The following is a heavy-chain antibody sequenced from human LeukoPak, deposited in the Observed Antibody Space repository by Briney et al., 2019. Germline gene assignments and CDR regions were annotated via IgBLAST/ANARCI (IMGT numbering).Heavy chain of an antibody. V-gene: IGHV3-21*01. CDR1: GFTFSSYS. Sequence: EGSLRLSCAASGFTFSSYSMNWVRQAPGKGLEWVSSISSSSSYIYYADSVKGRFTISRDNAKNSLYLQMNSLRAEDTAVYYCARDSDSSTWNDIWGQGTMVTVSS. J-gene: IGHJ3*02. D-gene: IGHD2-2*01. CDR3: ARDSDSSTWNDI. CDR2: ISSSSSYI.